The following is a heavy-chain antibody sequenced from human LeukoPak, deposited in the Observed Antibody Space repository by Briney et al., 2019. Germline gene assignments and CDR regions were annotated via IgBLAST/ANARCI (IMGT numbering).Heavy chain of an antibody. J-gene: IGHJ4*02. V-gene: IGHV4-59*01. Sequence: PSETLSLTCTVSGGSISSYYWSWIRQPPGKGLEWIGYIYYSGSTNYNPSLKSRVTISVDTSKNQFSLKLSSVTAADTAVYYCARGRGYYGSGRFDYWGQGTLVTVSS. CDR3: ARGRGYYGSGRFDY. D-gene: IGHD3-10*01. CDR2: IYYSGST. CDR1: GGSISSYY.